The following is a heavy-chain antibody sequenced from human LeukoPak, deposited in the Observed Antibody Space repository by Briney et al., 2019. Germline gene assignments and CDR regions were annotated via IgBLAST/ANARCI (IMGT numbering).Heavy chain of an antibody. D-gene: IGHD6-13*01. CDR2: IYYSGST. CDR3: ARHSYSSSWYGDGYYGMDV. V-gene: IGHV4-39*01. CDR1: GGSISSSSYY. Sequence: SETLSLTCTVSGGSISSSSYYWGWIRQPPGKGLEWIGSIYYSGSTYYNPSLKSRVTISVDTSKNQFPLKLSSVTAADTAVYYCARHSYSSSWYGDGYYGMDVWGQGTTVTVSS. J-gene: IGHJ6*02.